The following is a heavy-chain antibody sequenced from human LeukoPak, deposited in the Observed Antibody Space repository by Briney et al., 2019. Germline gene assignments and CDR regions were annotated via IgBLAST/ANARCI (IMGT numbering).Heavy chain of an antibody. D-gene: IGHD3-16*02. J-gene: IGHJ4*02. V-gene: IGHV4-34*01. CDR2: INHGGVS. Sequence: PSETLSLTCAVYGGSFSDYYWSWIRQPPGKGLEWIGEINHGGVSNYNPSLKSRVTILVDTSKNLFSLKLSSVTAADTAVYYCARGPMITFGRVIGNFDYWGQGTLVTVSS. CDR1: GGSFSDYY. CDR3: ARGPMITFGRVIGNFDY.